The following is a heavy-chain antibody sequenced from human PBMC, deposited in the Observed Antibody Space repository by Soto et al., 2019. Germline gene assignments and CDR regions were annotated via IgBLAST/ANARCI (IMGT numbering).Heavy chain of an antibody. J-gene: IGHJ6*03. V-gene: IGHV3-66*01. Sequence: EVQLVESGGGLVQPGGSLRLSGAASGFTVSSNYMSWVRQAPGKGLEWVSVIYSGGSTYYADSVKGRFTISRDNSKNTLYLQMNSLRAEDTAVYYCARDYGNSAATNNYYYYYMDAWGKGTTVTVSS. CDR2: IYSGGST. CDR3: ARDYGNSAATNNYYYYYMDA. CDR1: GFTVSSNY. D-gene: IGHD2-15*01.